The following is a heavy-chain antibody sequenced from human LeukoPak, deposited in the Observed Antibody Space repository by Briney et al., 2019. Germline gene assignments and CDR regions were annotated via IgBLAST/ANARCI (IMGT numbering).Heavy chain of an antibody. V-gene: IGHV1-2*02. CDR3: ARGYNTAMVQALFDP. CDR2: INPNSGGT. D-gene: IGHD5-18*01. CDR1: GYTFTGYY. Sequence: ASVKVSCKASGYTFTGYYMHWVRQAPGQGLEWMGWINPNSGGTNYAQKFQGRVTMTRDTSISTAYMELSRLRSDDTAVYYCARGYNTAMVQALFDPWGQGTLVTVSS. J-gene: IGHJ5*02.